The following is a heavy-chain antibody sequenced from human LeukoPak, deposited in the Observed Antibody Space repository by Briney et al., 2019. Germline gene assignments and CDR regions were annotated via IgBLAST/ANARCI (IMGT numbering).Heavy chain of an antibody. J-gene: IGHJ6*03. CDR3: TTDGIWFGEGPGYYYYYMDV. D-gene: IGHD3-10*01. CDR2: IKSKTDGGTT. Sequence: PGGSLRLSCAASGFTFSSYEMNWVRQAPGKGLEWVGRIKSKTDGGTTDYAAPVKGRFTISRDDSKNTLYLQMNSLKTEDTAVYYCTTDGIWFGEGPGYYYYYMDVWGKGTTVTVSS. V-gene: IGHV3-15*01. CDR1: GFTFSSYE.